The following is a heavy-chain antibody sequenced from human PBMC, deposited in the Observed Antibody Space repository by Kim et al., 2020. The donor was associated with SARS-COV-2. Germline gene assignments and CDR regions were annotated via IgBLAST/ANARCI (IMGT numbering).Heavy chain of an antibody. CDR2: ISDSGFDT. CDR1: GFTFRIYA. V-gene: IGHV3-23*01. D-gene: IGHD3-16*01. Sequence: GGSLRLSCAASGFTFRIYAMSWVCQAPGKGLGWVSGISDSGFDTYYVDSVKGRYTISRDNSKNTLYLQINGLRAEDTAVFYCAKGRGGPKEHFAWWGQGTLVTVSS. J-gene: IGHJ4*02. CDR3: AKGRGGPKEHFAW.